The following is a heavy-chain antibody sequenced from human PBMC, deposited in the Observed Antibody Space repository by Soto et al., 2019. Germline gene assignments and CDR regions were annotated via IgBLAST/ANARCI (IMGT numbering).Heavy chain of an antibody. J-gene: IGHJ2*01. Sequence: GGSLRLSCAASGFTFSNYAMSWVRQAPGKGLEWVSTISGSGGSTYYADSVKGRFTISRDNSKNTLYLQMNSLRAEDTAVYYCAKTVRSNSSKNYWYFDLWGRGTLVTVSS. V-gene: IGHV3-23*01. CDR2: ISGSGGST. CDR3: AKTVRSNSSKNYWYFDL. CDR1: GFTFSNYA. D-gene: IGHD6-6*01.